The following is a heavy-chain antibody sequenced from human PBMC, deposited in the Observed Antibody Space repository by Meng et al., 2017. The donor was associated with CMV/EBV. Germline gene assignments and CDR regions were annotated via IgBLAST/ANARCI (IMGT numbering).Heavy chain of an antibody. D-gene: IGHD1-20*01. Sequence: GESLKISCAASGFTFSSYWMHWVRQAPGKGLVWVSRINSDGSSTSYADSVKGRFTISRDNAKNTLYLQINSLRAEDTAVYYCAREPRGITGPYGMDVWGQGTTVTVSS. CDR2: INSDGSST. CDR1: GFTFSSYW. V-gene: IGHV3-74*01. J-gene: IGHJ6*02. CDR3: AREPRGITGPYGMDV.